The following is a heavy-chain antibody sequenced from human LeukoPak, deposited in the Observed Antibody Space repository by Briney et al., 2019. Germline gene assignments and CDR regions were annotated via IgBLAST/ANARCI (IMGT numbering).Heavy chain of an antibody. CDR2: ISYDGSNK. V-gene: IGHV3-30*18. D-gene: IGHD3-10*01. CDR3: AKDLVGRGSYSDRGMDV. CDR1: GFTFSSYG. J-gene: IGHJ6*04. Sequence: GRSLRLSCAASGFTFSSYGMHWVRQAPGKGLEWVAVISYDGSNKYYADSVKGRFTISRDNSKSTLYLQMNSLRAEDTAVYYCAKDLVGRGSYSDRGMDVWGKGTTVTVSS.